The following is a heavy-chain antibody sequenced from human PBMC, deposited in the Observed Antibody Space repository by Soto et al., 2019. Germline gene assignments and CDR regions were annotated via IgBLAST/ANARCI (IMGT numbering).Heavy chain of an antibody. CDR3: ARVVSGSYFDY. CDR1: GGYITTGGYF. CDR2: IYYSGTT. J-gene: IGHJ4*02. V-gene: IGHV4-31*03. D-gene: IGHD1-26*01. Sequence: QVQLQESGPGLVKASQTLSLTCTVSGGYITTGGYFWSWIRQHPGKGLEWIGYIYYSGTTHYNPSLKSRVTISVDTSKNQFSLKLSSVTAADTAVYYCARVVSGSYFDYWGQGTLVTVSS.